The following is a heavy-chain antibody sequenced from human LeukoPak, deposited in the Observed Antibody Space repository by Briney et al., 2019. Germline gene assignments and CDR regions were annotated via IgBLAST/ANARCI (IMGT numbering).Heavy chain of an antibody. CDR1: GYTFTSYG. CDR3: ARDHLSETNYFVP. J-gene: IGHJ5*02. V-gene: IGHV1-18*01. Sequence: ASVKVSCKASGYTFTSYGISWVRQAPRQGLECMGWISAYNGNTNYAQKFQGRVTMTTDTSTSTAYMELRSLRSDDTAVYYCARDHLSETNYFVPWGQGTLVTVSS. D-gene: IGHD5-24*01. CDR2: ISAYNGNT.